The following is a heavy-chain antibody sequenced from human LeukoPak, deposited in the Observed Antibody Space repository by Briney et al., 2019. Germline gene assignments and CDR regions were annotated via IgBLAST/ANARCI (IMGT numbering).Heavy chain of an antibody. CDR3: ARNRGYAFDY. Sequence: GGSLRLSCAASGFTFSSYAMSWVRQAPGKGPEWVSAISGSGGSTYYADSVKGRFTISRDNSKNTLYLQMNSLRAEDTAVYYCARNRGYAFDYWGQGTLVTVSS. CDR1: GFTFSSYA. CDR2: ISGSGGST. V-gene: IGHV3-23*01. D-gene: IGHD5-12*01. J-gene: IGHJ4*02.